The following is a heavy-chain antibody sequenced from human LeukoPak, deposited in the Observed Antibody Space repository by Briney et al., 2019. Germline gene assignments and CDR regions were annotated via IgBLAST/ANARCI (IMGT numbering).Heavy chain of an antibody. J-gene: IGHJ4*02. V-gene: IGHV3-30-3*01. D-gene: IGHD6-19*01. CDR2: ISKDGSDK. CDR3: AREHSSGWYGYFDY. CDR1: GFTFSDYA. Sequence: PGGSLRLSCAASGFTFSDYAMHWVRQAPGKGLEWVAVISKDGSDKYYPGSVRGRFTISRDNSKNTLYLQMNSLRAEDTAVFYCAREHSSGWYGYFDYWGQGTLVTVSS.